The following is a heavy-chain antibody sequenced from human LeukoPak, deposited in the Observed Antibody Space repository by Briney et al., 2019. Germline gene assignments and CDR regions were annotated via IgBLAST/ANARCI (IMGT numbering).Heavy chain of an antibody. J-gene: IGHJ4*02. V-gene: IGHV3-9*01. CDR2: ISWNSGSI. CDR3: AKFNDYGDYGGTFDY. CDR1: GFTFDDYA. D-gene: IGHD4-17*01. Sequence: GGFLRLSCAASGFTFDDYAMHWVRQAPGKGLEWVSGISWNSGSIGYADSVKGRFTISRDNAKNSLYLQMNSLRAEDTALYYCAKFNDYGDYGGTFDYWGQGTLVTVSS.